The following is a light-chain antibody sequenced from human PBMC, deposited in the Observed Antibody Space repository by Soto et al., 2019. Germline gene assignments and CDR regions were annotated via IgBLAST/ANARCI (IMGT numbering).Light chain of an antibody. CDR2: AAS. CDR1: QDIRTD. J-gene: IGKJ1*01. V-gene: IGKV1-6*01. CDR3: AQDYIFPRT. Sequence: IKMTQSPSSLSASVGDSITIACRASQDIRTDLGWYQQKPGKAPKLLIYAASNLHTGVPSRFSGSGSGTGFTLIIDRLQPDDFATYYCAQDYIFPRTFGQGTKVDLK.